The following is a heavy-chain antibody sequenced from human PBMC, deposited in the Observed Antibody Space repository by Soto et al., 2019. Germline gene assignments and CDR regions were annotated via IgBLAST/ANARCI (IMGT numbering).Heavy chain of an antibody. Sequence: ASVKVSCKASGYTFTGYYVHWVRQAPGQGLEWVGWINPNSGATTYAQKFLGRVTMTRDTSIITAHMELSSLTSDDTAMYYCARDIVSTIGDFDYWGPGTLVTVSS. V-gene: IGHV1-2*02. CDR3: ARDIVSTIGDFDY. D-gene: IGHD3-16*01. CDR2: INPNSGAT. J-gene: IGHJ4*02. CDR1: GYTFTGYY.